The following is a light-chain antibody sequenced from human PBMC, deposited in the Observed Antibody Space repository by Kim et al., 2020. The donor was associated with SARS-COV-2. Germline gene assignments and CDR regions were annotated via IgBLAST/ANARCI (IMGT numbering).Light chain of an antibody. V-gene: IGKV1-39*01. CDR1: QSISSY. J-gene: IGKJ1*01. Sequence: PTVRDRVTITCRASQSISSYLSWYQQKPGKAPKLLIYAASSLQSGVPLRFSGSGSGTEYTLTISSLQPEDFATYYCQHSYTTPRTFGQGTKVDIK. CDR3: QHSYTTPRT. CDR2: AAS.